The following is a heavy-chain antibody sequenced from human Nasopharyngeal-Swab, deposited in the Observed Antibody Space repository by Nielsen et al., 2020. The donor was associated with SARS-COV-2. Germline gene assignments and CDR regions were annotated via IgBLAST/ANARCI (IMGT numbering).Heavy chain of an antibody. CDR3: ARGIAAADYYYYGMDV. J-gene: IGHJ6*02. CDR1: GGTFISDA. Sequence: SVKVSCKASGGTFISDAISWVRQAPGQGLEWMGGIIPIFGTANYAQKFQGRVTITADESTSTAYMELSSLRSEDTAVYYCARGIAAADYYYYGMDVWGQGTTVTVSS. V-gene: IGHV1-69*13. D-gene: IGHD6-13*01. CDR2: IIPIFGTA.